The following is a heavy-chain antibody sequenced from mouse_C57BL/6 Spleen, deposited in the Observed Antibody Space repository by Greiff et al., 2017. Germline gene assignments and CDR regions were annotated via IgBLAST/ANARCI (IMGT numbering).Heavy chain of an antibody. V-gene: IGHV1-81*01. CDR2: IYPRSGNT. CDR1: GYTFTSYG. D-gene: IGHD2-1*01. Sequence: QVPLQQSGAELARPGASVKLSCKASGYTFTSYGISWVKQRTGQGLEWIGEIYPRSGNTYYSEKFKGKATLTADKSSSTAYMELRSLTSEDSAVYFCARSWGNYPSYAMDYWGQGTSVTVSS. CDR3: ARSWGNYPSYAMDY. J-gene: IGHJ4*01.